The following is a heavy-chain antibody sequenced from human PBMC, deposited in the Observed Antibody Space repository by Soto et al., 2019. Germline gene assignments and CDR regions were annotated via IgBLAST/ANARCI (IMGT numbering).Heavy chain of an antibody. V-gene: IGHV3-74*01. Sequence: GGSLRLSCAASGFTFSSYWMHWVRQAPGKGLVWVSRINSDGSSTSYADSVKGRFTISRDNAKNTLYLQMNSLRAEDTAVYYCARARSPYSGSYPFDYWGQGALVTVSS. D-gene: IGHD1-26*01. CDR2: INSDGSST. CDR3: ARARSPYSGSYPFDY. J-gene: IGHJ4*02. CDR1: GFTFSSYW.